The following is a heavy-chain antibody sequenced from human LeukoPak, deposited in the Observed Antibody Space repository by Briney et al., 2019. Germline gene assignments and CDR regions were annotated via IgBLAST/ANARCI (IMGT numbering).Heavy chain of an antibody. J-gene: IGHJ1*01. D-gene: IGHD3-22*01. CDR1: GFTFSSYA. CDR3: ARDRGSYDSTGYFQH. Sequence: GSLRLSCAASGFTFSSYAMHWVRQAPGKGLEWVAVISYDGSNKYYADSVKGRFTISRDNSKNTLYLQMNSLRAEDTAVYYCARDRGSYDSTGYFQHWGQGTLVTVSS. CDR2: ISYDGSNK. V-gene: IGHV3-30*04.